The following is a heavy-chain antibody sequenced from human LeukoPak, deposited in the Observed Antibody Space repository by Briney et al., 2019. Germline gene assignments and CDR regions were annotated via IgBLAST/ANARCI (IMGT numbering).Heavy chain of an antibody. Sequence: GRSLRLSCAASGFTFGSYGMHWVRQAPGKGLEWVAVIWYDGSNKYYADSVKGRFTISRDNSKNTLYLQMNSLRAEDTAVYYCARGVVVVPAAPKNYYYYMDVWGKGTTVTVSS. CDR1: GFTFGSYG. CDR3: ARGVVVVPAAPKNYYYYMDV. V-gene: IGHV3-33*01. J-gene: IGHJ6*03. CDR2: IWYDGSNK. D-gene: IGHD2-2*01.